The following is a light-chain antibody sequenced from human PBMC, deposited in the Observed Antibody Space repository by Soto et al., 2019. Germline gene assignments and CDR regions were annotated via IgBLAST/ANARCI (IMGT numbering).Light chain of an antibody. CDR3: AAWDDSLNGRV. V-gene: IGLV1-44*01. CDR2: SNN. CDR1: SSNIGSNT. J-gene: IGLJ2*01. Sequence: QSVLTQPPSASGTPGQRVTISCSGSSSNIGSNTVNWYQQLPGTAPKILIYSNNQRPSGVPDRFSGSKSGTSASLAIIGLQSEDEADYYCAAWDDSLNGRVFGGGTKLTVL.